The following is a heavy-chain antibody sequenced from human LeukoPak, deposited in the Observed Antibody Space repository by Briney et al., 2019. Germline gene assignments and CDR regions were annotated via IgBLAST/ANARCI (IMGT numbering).Heavy chain of an antibody. Sequence: VASVKVSCKASGYTFTGYYMHWVRQAPGQGLEWMGWINPNSGGTGYAQKFQGRVTMTRNTSISTAYMELSSLRSEDTAVYYCARGLEYYDYVWGSYRYDYWGQGTLVTVSS. V-gene: IGHV1-8*02. CDR1: GYTFTGYY. J-gene: IGHJ4*02. CDR3: ARGLEYYDYVWGSYRYDY. D-gene: IGHD3-16*02. CDR2: INPNSGGT.